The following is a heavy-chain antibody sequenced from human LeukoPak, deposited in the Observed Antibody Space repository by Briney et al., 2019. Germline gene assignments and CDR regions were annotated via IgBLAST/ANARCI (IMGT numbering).Heavy chain of an antibody. V-gene: IGHV3-20*04. Sequence: TGGSLRLSCADSGFTFDDYGMSWVRQAPGKGLEWISGISWNGGSTDYADSVKGRFTISRDNAKNSLYLQMNSLRVEDTALYYCARSPPGGDYWGQGTLVIVSS. D-gene: IGHD3-10*01. CDR3: ARSPPGGDY. CDR1: GFTFDDYG. CDR2: ISWNGGST. J-gene: IGHJ4*02.